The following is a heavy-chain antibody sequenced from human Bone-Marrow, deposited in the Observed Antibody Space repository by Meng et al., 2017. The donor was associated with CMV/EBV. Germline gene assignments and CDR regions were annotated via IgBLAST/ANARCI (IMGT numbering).Heavy chain of an antibody. CDR1: GGSISSGGYY. J-gene: IGHJ6*02. D-gene: IGHD2/OR15-2a*01. CDR2: IYYSGST. Sequence: SETLSLTCTVSGGSISSGGYYWSWIRQHPGKGLEWIGYIYYSGSTYYNPSLKSRVTISVDTSKNQFSLKLSSVTAVDTAVYYCARSNYCNTIPCSLLRADYYYGLDVWGQGTTVTVSS. CDR3: ARSNYCNTIPCSLLRADYYYGLDV. V-gene: IGHV4-31*03.